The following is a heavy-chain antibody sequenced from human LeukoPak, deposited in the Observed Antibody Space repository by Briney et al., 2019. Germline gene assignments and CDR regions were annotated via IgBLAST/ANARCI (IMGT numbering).Heavy chain of an antibody. CDR1: RLSDSSYG. J-gene: IGHJ4*02. CDR2: ITVSGDTT. D-gene: IGHD6-19*01. V-gene: IGHV3-23*01. CDR3: AQGYSSGWFPY. Sequence: PRGSLRLFCALSRLSDSSYGISWLPDAPGKAREGVSAITVSGDTTYHADSVKGRFIISRDNSKNTLYLQMNSLRAEDMAVYYCAQGYSSGWFPYWGQGTLVTVSS.